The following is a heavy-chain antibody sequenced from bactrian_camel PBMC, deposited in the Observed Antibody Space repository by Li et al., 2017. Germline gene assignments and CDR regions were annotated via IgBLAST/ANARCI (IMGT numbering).Heavy chain of an antibody. CDR3: AADAQYGLGTRSDFGY. CDR2: ISASGGTT. V-gene: IGHV3S1*01. J-gene: IGHJ6*01. D-gene: IGHD5*01. Sequence: HVQLVESGGGLVQPGGSLTLSCAASGFTFSSYWMYWVRQAPGKGLEWVSAISASGGTTIYADSVKGRFTISRGNAKNTVYLQIDSLKPEDTAVYYCAADAQYGLGTRSDFGYWGQGTQVTVS. CDR1: GFTFSSYW.